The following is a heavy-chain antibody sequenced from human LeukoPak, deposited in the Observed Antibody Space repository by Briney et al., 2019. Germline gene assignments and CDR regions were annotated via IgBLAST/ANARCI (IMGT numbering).Heavy chain of an antibody. Sequence: SETLSLTCTVSGGSISSDNYSWSWIRQPAGKGLEWIGRVYTSGSTNYNPSLKSRVTVSVDTSKKQFSLKLSSVTAADTAVYYCAGEKIGYYDGSGRGWFDPWGQGTLVTVSS. CDR1: GGSISSDNYS. CDR3: AGEKIGYYDGSGRGWFDP. V-gene: IGHV4-61*02. CDR2: VYTSGST. D-gene: IGHD3-22*01. J-gene: IGHJ5*02.